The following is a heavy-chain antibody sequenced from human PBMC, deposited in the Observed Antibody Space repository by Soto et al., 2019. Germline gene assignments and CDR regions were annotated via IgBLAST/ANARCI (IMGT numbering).Heavy chain of an antibody. Sequence: QVQLQESGPGLVKPSETVSVTCNVSGGSTSGYYWTWIRQSPGKGLEWIGYIHSSGTTTYNPSRKSRVTISIDTSKNQVYLRVTSVTAADTAIYYCARHKKWAEQGWFDPWGQGTQVTVSS. J-gene: IGHJ5*02. CDR3: ARHKKWAEQGWFDP. V-gene: IGHV4-59*01. CDR1: GGSTSGYY. D-gene: IGHD1-26*01. CDR2: IHSSGTT.